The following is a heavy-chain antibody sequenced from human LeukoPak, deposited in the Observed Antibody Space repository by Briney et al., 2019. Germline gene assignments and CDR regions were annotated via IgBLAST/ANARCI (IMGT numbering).Heavy chain of an antibody. V-gene: IGHV3-33*06. CDR2: IWYDGSNK. CDR1: GFTFSSYG. J-gene: IGHJ6*03. Sequence: GGSLRLSCAASGFTFSSYGMHWVRQAPGKGLEWVAVIWYDGSNKYYADSVKVRFTISRDNSKNTLYLQMNSLRAEDTAVYYCAKDKKAVAGRYYYMDVWGKGTTVTVSS. D-gene: IGHD6-19*01. CDR3: AKDKKAVAGRYYYMDV.